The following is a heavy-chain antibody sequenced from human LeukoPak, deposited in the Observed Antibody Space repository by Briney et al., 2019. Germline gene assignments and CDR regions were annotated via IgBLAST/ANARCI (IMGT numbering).Heavy chain of an antibody. D-gene: IGHD6-19*01. V-gene: IGHV3-74*01. Sequence: PGGSLRLSCAASGFTFSNYWMHWVRHAPGKGLVWVAHIKSDGSSTSYADFVMGRFTISRDNAKNTLYLQMNSLRAEDTAVYYCVSGYSSGWYVGGIDHWGQGTLVTVSS. J-gene: IGHJ4*02. CDR1: GFTFSNYW. CDR2: IKSDGSST. CDR3: VSGYSSGWYVGGIDH.